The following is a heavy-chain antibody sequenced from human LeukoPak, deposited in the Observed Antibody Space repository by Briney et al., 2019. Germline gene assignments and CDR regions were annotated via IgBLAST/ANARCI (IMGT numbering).Heavy chain of an antibody. CDR1: GGSFSGYY. CDR3: ARHGIVDSSRKYYFDY. D-gene: IGHD6-13*01. J-gene: IGHJ4*02. V-gene: IGHV4-59*08. CDR2: IYYRGST. Sequence: SETLSLTCAVYGGSFSGYYWSWIRQPPGKGLEWIGYIYYRGSTNYNPSLKSRVTISVDTSKNQFSLNLNSVTAEDTAVYYCARHGIVDSSRKYYFDYWGQGTLVTVSS.